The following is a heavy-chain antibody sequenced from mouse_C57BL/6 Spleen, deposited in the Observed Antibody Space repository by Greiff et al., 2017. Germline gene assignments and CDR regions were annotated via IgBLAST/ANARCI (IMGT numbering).Heavy chain of an antibody. Sequence: QVQLQQPGAELVKPGASVKMSCKASGYTFTSYWITWVKQRPGQGLEWIGDIYPGSGSTNYNEKFKGKATLTVDTSSSTAYMQLNSLTSEDSAVYYWARGRTGPFADGGQGTLVTVSA. CDR2: IYPGSGST. J-gene: IGHJ3*01. CDR1: GYTFTSYW. D-gene: IGHD4-1*01. CDR3: ARGRTGPFAD. V-gene: IGHV1-55*01.